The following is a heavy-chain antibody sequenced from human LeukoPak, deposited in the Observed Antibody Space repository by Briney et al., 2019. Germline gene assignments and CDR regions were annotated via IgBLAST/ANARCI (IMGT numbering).Heavy chain of an antibody. J-gene: IGHJ4*02. Sequence: GGSLRLCCAASGFDVSSYAMHWVHQDPGEGLEPKAVISYDGSNKYYADSVKGRFTISRDNSKNTLYLQMNSLRAEDTAVYYCARDYRGSLDTFDYWGQGTLVTVSS. V-gene: IGHV3-30-3*01. CDR3: ARDYRGSLDTFDY. CDR1: GFDVSSYA. D-gene: IGHD1-26*01. CDR2: ISYDGSNK.